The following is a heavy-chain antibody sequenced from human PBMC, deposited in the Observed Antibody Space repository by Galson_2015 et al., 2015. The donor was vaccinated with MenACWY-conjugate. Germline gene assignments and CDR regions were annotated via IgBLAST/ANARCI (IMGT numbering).Heavy chain of an antibody. CDR2: IYPGDSDT. V-gene: IGHV5-51*03. J-gene: IGHJ4*02. Sequence: QSGAEVKKPGESLKISCKGSGYSFTSYWIGWVRQMPGKGLEWMGIIYPGDSDTRYSPSFQGQVTISADKSISTAYLQWSSLKASDTAMYYCARAASSRVTATNFDYWGQGTLVTVSS. D-gene: IGHD2-21*02. CDR1: GYSFTSYW. CDR3: ARAASSRVTATNFDY.